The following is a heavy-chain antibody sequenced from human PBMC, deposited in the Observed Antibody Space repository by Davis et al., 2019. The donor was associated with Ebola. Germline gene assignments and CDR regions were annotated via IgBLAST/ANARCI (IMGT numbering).Heavy chain of an antibody. J-gene: IGHJ4*02. CDR3: ARDPPYDQGYDQ. D-gene: IGHD3-22*01. CDR1: GDSVSSNTAA. Sequence: MPSETLSLTCAISGDSVSSNTAAWNWIRQSPSRGLEWLGRTYYRSKWFVDYAVSVKSRMTINSDTSKNQFSLQLSSVIPEDTAVYYCARDPPYDQGYDQWGQGILVTVSS. CDR2: TYYRSKWFV. V-gene: IGHV6-1*01.